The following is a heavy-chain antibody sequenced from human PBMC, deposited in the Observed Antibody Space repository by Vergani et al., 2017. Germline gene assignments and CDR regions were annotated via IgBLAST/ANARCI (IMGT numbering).Heavy chain of an antibody. CDR3: AAVGLITGTRGKIFDY. J-gene: IGHJ4*02. CDR1: GFTFSSYA. V-gene: IGHV3-30-3*01. CDR2: ISYDGSNK. D-gene: IGHD1-7*01. Sequence: QVQLVESGGGVVQPGRSLRLSCAASGFTFSSYAMHWVRQAPGKGLEWVAVISYDGSNKYYADSVKGRFTISRDNSKNTLYLQMNSLRAEDTAVYYCAAVGLITGTRGKIFDYWGQGTLVTVSS.